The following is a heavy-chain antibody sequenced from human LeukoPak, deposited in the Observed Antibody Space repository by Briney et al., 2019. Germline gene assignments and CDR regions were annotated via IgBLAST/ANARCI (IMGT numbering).Heavy chain of an antibody. D-gene: IGHD2-2*01. J-gene: IGHJ4*02. V-gene: IGHV3-23*01. CDR3: ARTPLVRYFDS. CDR1: GFTFSSYA. CDR2: VSGSAGTT. Sequence: GGSLRLSCAASGFTFSSYAMSWVRQARGKGLEWVSAVSGSAGTTYYADSVKGRFTISRDNSENTLYLQMNSLRAEDTALYYCARTPLVRYFDSWGQGTLVTVSS.